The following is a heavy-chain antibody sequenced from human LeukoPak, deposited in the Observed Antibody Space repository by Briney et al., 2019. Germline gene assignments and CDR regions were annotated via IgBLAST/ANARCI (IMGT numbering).Heavy chain of an antibody. V-gene: IGHV3-11*01. CDR1: GFAFSDYY. D-gene: IGHD3-9*01. Sequence: GGSLRLSSAASGFAFSDYYMSCIRQAPGKVLEWVSSISSSGSTIYYADSVKGRFTISRDNAKNSLYLQMNSLRAEDTAVYYCARGPERYFNWLEYYFDYWGQGTLVTVSS. CDR3: ARGPERYFNWLEYYFDY. CDR2: ISSSGSTI. J-gene: IGHJ4*02.